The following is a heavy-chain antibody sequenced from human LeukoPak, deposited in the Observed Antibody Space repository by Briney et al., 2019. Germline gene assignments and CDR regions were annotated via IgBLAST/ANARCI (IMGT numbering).Heavy chain of an antibody. CDR1: QFTFSNYW. CDR3: ATTVPGYPDDYLDK. CDR2: TSHYGTSN. J-gene: IGHJ4*02. V-gene: IGHV3-7*01. Sequence: GGSLRLSCAASQFTFSNYWMSWVRHAPGKGLERGTHTSHYGTSNYYTDSVKDRFTMPRDNAKHSLYLYVNSLRIEDTAVYYCATTVPGYPDDYLDKWGKGTLVTVSS. D-gene: IGHD6-19*01.